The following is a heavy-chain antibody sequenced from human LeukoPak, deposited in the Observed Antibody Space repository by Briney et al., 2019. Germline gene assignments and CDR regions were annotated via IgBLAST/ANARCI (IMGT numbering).Heavy chain of an antibody. CDR2: IHYSGSI. Sequence: SQTLSLTCTVSGGSISSGGHYWSWIRQHPGKGLEWIGHIHYSGSIYYNPSLKSRVTISVDTSKNQFSLKLSSVTVADTAVYYCAREGDKLRSPHNWGQGNLVTVSS. CDR3: AREGDKLRSPHN. J-gene: IGHJ4*02. CDR1: GGSISSGGHY. V-gene: IGHV4-31*03. D-gene: IGHD1-26*01.